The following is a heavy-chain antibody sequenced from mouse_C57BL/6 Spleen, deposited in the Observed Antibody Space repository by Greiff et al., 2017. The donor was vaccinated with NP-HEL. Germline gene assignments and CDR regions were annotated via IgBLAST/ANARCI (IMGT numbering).Heavy chain of an antibody. D-gene: IGHD1-1*01. CDR2: ISSGSSTI. J-gene: IGHJ2*01. CDR1: GFTFSDYG. CDR3: ARPFITTVVAHFDY. V-gene: IGHV5-17*01. Sequence: EVHLVESGGGLVKPGGSLKLSCAASGFTFSDYGMHWVRQAPEKGLEWVAYISSGSSTIYYADTVKGRFTISRDNAKNTLFLQMTSLRSEDTAMYYCARPFITTVVAHFDYWGQGTTLTVSS.